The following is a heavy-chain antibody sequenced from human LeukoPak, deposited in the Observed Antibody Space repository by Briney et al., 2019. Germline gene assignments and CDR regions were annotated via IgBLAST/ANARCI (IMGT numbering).Heavy chain of an antibody. CDR3: ARAPYCSSTSCPPVRGKLDV. Sequence: ASVKVSCKASGYTFTSYGISWVRQAPGQGLEWMGWISAYNGNTNYAQKLQGRVTMTTDTPTSTAYMELRSLRSDDTAVYYSARAPYCSSTSCPPVRGKLDVWGQGTTVTVSS. CDR2: ISAYNGNT. J-gene: IGHJ6*02. D-gene: IGHD2-2*01. V-gene: IGHV1-18*01. CDR1: GYTFTSYG.